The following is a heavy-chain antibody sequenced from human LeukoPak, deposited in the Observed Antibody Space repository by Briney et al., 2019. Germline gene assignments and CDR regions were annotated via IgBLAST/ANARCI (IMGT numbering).Heavy chain of an antibody. J-gene: IGHJ5*02. Sequence: GGSLRLSCAASGFTFSSYWMSWVRQAPGKGLEWVANIKQDGSEKYYVDSVKGRFTISRDNAKNSLYLQMSSLRAEDTAVYYCARADCSSTSCYTSDWFDPWGQGTLVTVSS. CDR1: GFTFSSYW. CDR2: IKQDGSEK. V-gene: IGHV3-7*01. CDR3: ARADCSSTSCYTSDWFDP. D-gene: IGHD2-2*02.